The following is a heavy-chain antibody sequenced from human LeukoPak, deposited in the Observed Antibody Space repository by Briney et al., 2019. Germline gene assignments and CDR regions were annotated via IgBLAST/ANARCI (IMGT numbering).Heavy chain of an antibody. CDR3: ARVSTDILTGYLTFDY. CDR2: INAGNGNT. D-gene: IGHD3-9*01. CDR1: GYTFTSYA. V-gene: IGHV1-3*01. Sequence: ASVNVSCTASGYTFTSYAMHWVRQAPGQRLEWMGWINAGNGNTKYSQKFQGRVTITRDTSASTAYMELSSLRSEDTAVYYCARVSTDILTGYLTFDYWGQGTLVTVSS. J-gene: IGHJ4*02.